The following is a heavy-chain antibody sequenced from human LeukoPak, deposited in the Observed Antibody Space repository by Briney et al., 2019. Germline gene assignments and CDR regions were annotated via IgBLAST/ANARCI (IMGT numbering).Heavy chain of an antibody. CDR2: ISSSSSYI. CDR3: ARDDLVVVPAANHYYYGMGV. CDR1: GFTFSSYS. D-gene: IGHD2-2*01. V-gene: IGHV3-21*01. Sequence: GGSLRLSCAASGFTFSSYSMNWVRQAPGKGLEWVSSISSSSSYIYYADSVKGRFTISRDNDKTSLYLQMNRLRAEDTAVYYCARDDLVVVPAANHYYYGMGVWGQGTTVPVSS. J-gene: IGHJ6*02.